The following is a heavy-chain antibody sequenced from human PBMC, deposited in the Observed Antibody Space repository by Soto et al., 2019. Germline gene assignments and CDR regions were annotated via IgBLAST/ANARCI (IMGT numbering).Heavy chain of an antibody. Sequence: LGGSLRLSCAASGFTFSSYSMNWVRQAPGKGLEWVSYISSSSSTIYYADSVKGRFTISRDNAKNSLYLQMNSLRAEDTAVYYCARGGHLHSIDPWGQGTLVTVSS. CDR3: ARGGHLHSIDP. D-gene: IGHD6-13*01. J-gene: IGHJ5*02. CDR1: GFTFSSYS. CDR2: ISSSSSTI. V-gene: IGHV3-48*01.